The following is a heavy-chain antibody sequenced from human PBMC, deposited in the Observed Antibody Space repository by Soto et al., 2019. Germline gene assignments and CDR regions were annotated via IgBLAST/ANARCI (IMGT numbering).Heavy chain of an antibody. CDR1: GGSISSGGYS. V-gene: IGHV4-30-2*01. CDR2: IYHSGST. Sequence: PSETLSLTCAVSGGSISSGGYSWSWIRQPPGKGLEWIGYIYHSGSTYYNPSLKSRVTISVDRSKNQFSLKLSSVTAADTAVYSCARLRSGPDNGWYWAFDYWGRGTLVTVSS. J-gene: IGHJ4*02. D-gene: IGHD6-19*01. CDR3: ARLRSGPDNGWYWAFDY.